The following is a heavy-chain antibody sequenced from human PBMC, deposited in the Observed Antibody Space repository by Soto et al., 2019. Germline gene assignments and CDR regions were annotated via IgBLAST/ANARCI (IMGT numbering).Heavy chain of an antibody. CDR1: GGSINSGGSY. Sequence: QVQLQESGPGLVKPSQTLSLTCTVSGGSINSGGSYWSWIRQSPGEGLEWIGYIYYSGTTYYNPSLNSRVSMYLFATKNPFSPEVISVTAAHTAIHYCASGQCFSTRCSSVNLWGRGTLVTVSS. J-gene: IGHJ2*01. V-gene: IGHV4-31*03. D-gene: IGHD2-2*01. CDR2: IYYSGTT. CDR3: ASGQCFSTRCSSVNL.